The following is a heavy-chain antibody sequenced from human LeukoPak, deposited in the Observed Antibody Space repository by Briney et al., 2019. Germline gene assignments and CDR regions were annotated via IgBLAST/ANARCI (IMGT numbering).Heavy chain of an antibody. V-gene: IGHV4-61*02. CDR2: IYTSGST. CDR1: GGSISSGSYY. J-gene: IGHJ3*02. Sequence: SQTLSLTCTVSGGSISSGSYYWSWIRRPAGKGLEWIGRIYTSGSTNYNPSLKSRVTISVDTSKNQFSLKLSSVTAADTAVYYCARAATYCTNGVCRPDAFDIWGQGTMVTVSS. D-gene: IGHD2-8*01. CDR3: ARAATYCTNGVCRPDAFDI.